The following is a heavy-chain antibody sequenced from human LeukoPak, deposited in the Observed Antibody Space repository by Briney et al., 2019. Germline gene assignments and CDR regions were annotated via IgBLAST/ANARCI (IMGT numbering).Heavy chain of an antibody. CDR2: IYHSGST. Sequence: SETLSLTCTVSGYSINSGYYWGWIRQPPGKGLEWIGSIYHSGSTYYNPSLKSRVTISVDTSKNQFSLKLSSVTAADTAVYYCARVRGYCSSGSCGMDVWGQGTTVTVSS. D-gene: IGHD2-15*01. CDR1: GYSINSGYY. CDR3: ARVRGYCSSGSCGMDV. J-gene: IGHJ6*02. V-gene: IGHV4-38-2*02.